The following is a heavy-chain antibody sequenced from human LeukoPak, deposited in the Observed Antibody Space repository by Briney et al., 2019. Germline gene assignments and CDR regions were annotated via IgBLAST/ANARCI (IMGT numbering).Heavy chain of an antibody. CDR3: ATWYYDSSSYYSGA. CDR2: IGPSGSNI. Sequence: GGSLRLSCAASGFTFGIYAMNWVRQAPGKGLEWVSYIGPSGSNIYYADSVKGRFTISRDNAKDSLYLQMNSLRAEDTAVYYCATWYYDSSSYYSGAWGQGTLVTVSS. J-gene: IGHJ5*02. CDR1: GFTFGIYA. V-gene: IGHV3-48*01. D-gene: IGHD3-22*01.